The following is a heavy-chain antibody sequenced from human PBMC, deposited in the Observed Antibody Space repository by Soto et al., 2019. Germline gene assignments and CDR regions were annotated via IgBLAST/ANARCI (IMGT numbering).Heavy chain of an antibody. CDR2: ISYDGSNK. D-gene: IGHD3-16*02. V-gene: IGHV3-30*18. CDR1: GFTFSSYG. CDR3: AKGPVNDYVWGSYRSYPHYYYYYGMDV. J-gene: IGHJ6*02. Sequence: GGSLRLSCAASGFTFSSYGMHWVRQAPGKGLEWVAVISYDGSNKYYADSVKGRFTISRDNSKNTLYLQMNSLRAEDTAVYYCAKGPVNDYVWGSYRSYPHYYYYYGMDVWGQGTTVTVSS.